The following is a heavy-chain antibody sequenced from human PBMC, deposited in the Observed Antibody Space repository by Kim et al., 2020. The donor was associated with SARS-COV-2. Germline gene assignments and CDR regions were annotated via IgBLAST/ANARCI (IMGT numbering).Heavy chain of an antibody. CDR3: ARDMGDGTDPNNRCEH. D-gene: IGHD1-26*01. CDR2: ISNSGDI. J-gene: IGHJ5*02. Sequence: GESLRLSCVTSGFTFTSYAIHWVRQAPGMGLEWVALISNSGDIQYMDSVKGRFTISRDISKSTLYLHMDSLTTDDTAVYYCARDMGDGTDPNNRCEHWGQGTRVTVSS. CDR1: GFTFTSYA. V-gene: IGHV3-30*04.